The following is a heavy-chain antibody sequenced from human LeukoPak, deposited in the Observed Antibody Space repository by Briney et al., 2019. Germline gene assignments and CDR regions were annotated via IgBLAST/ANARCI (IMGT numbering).Heavy chain of an antibody. CDR1: RFTFSSYA. CDR3: AKGTLGSCSGTICYYFDY. CDR2: ISGSDPGT. V-gene: IGHV3-23*01. D-gene: IGHD2-15*01. J-gene: IGHJ4*02. Sequence: GGSLRLSCAASRFTFSSYAMSWVRQAPGKGLEWVSAISGSDPGTYYAESVKGRFTISRDNSKNTLYLQMNSLRAEDTAVYYCAKGTLGSCSGTICYYFDYWGQGTQVTVSS.